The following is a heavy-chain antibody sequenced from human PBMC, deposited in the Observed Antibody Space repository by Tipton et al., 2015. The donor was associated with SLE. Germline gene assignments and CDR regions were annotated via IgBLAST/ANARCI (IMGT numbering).Heavy chain of an antibody. Sequence: QLVQSGAEVKKAGASMKVSCKASGYIFSNYGISWVRQAPGQGLEWMGWISTYNGNTNSAQKLQGRVTMTTDTSTSTAYMELRSLRSDDTAVYYCARGRMTRYGFDIWGQGTMVTVSS. J-gene: IGHJ3*02. V-gene: IGHV1-18*01. D-gene: IGHD2-21*02. CDR2: ISTYNGNT. CDR1: GYIFSNYG. CDR3: ARGRMTRYGFDI.